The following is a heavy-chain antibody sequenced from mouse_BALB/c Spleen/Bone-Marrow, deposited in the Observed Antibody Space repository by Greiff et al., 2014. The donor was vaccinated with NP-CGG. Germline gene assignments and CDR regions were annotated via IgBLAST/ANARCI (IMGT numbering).Heavy chain of an antibody. V-gene: IGHV2-9*02. CDR2: IWAGGST. CDR1: GFSLTSYG. D-gene: IGHD1-1*01. Sequence: VQLQQSGPGLVAPSQSLSITCTVSGFSLTSYGVHWVRQPPGKGLEWLGVIWAGGSTNYNSALMSRLSISKDNSKSQGFLKMNSLQTDDTAMCYCARDYGSSYYAMDYWGQGTSVTVSS. CDR3: ARDYGSSYYAMDY. J-gene: IGHJ4*01.